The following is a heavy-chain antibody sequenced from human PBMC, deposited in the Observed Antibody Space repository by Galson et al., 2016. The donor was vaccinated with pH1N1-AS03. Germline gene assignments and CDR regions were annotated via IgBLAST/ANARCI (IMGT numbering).Heavy chain of an antibody. D-gene: IGHD2/OR15-2a*01. CDR1: GYTFTGFS. CDR3: ARDPRGPCTSTTCATAYYFGMDV. Sequence: SVKVSCKASGYTFTGFSVNWVRQAPGQGLEWMGWIDPNSGVTNYAQKFQAWVTMTRDTSSTTAYMKVSGLKSDDTAVYYCARDPRGPCTSTTCATAYYFGMDVWGQGTTVIVSS. CDR2: IDPNSGVT. J-gene: IGHJ6*02. V-gene: IGHV1-2*04.